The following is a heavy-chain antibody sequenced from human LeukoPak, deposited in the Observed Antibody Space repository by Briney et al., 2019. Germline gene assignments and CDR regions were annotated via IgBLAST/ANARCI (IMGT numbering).Heavy chain of an antibody. V-gene: IGHV3-20*04. CDR1: GFTFDDYG. J-gene: IGHJ6*03. Sequence: GGSLRLSCAASGFTFDDYGMSRVRQAPGKGLEWVSGINWNGGSTGYADSVKGRFTISRDNAKNSLYLQMNSLRAEDTAVYYCARVVPAAIGYYYYYMDVWGKGTTVTVSS. CDR2: INWNGGST. CDR3: ARVVPAAIGYYYYYMDV. D-gene: IGHD2-2*01.